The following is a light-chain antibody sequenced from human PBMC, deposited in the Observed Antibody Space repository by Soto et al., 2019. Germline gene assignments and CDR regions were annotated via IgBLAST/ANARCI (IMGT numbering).Light chain of an antibody. CDR3: SSYTSTTTLV. CDR1: VGRYNY. Sequence: QYALTQPASVSGSPGQSITISCTGDVGRYNYVSWYQQHPGKAPKLIIYEVSSRPSGVSNRFSGSKSGNTASLTISGLQADDEADYYCSSYTSTTTLVFGRGTKLTVL. V-gene: IGLV2-14*01. J-gene: IGLJ2*01. CDR2: EVS.